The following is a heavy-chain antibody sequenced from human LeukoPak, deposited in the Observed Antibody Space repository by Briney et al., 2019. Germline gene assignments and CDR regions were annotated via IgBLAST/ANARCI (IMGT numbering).Heavy chain of an antibody. Sequence: PGGSLRLSCAASGFTFSSYGMPWVRQAPGKRLEWVAVISYDGSNRYYADSVKGRFTISRDNSKNTLYLQMNSLRAEDTAVYYCAKDYGGNSGYFDYWGQGTLVTVSS. CDR1: GFTFSSYG. J-gene: IGHJ4*02. CDR2: ISYDGSNR. D-gene: IGHD4-23*01. CDR3: AKDYGGNSGYFDY. V-gene: IGHV3-30*18.